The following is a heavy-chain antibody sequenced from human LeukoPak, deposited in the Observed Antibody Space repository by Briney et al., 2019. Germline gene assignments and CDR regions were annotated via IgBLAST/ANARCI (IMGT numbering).Heavy chain of an antibody. J-gene: IGHJ4*02. D-gene: IGHD2-2*02. CDR2: IYSGGST. CDR3: ALLYGNMDL. V-gene: IGHV3-66*02. Sequence: LSLTCTVSGGSISSGDYYWSWVRQAPGKGLEWVSVIYSGGSTYYADSVKGRFTISRDNSKNTLYLQMNSLRAEDTAVYYCALLYGNMDLWGQGTLVTVSS. CDR1: GGSISSGDYY.